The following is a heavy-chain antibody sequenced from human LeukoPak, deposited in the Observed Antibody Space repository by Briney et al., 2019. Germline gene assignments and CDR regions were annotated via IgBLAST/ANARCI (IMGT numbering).Heavy chain of an antibody. V-gene: IGHV5-51*01. CDR2: IYTGDSDT. J-gene: IGHJ4*02. CDR3: ARDRIAGY. CDR1: GYSFSSYW. Sequence: GESLKISCKGSGYSFSSYWIGWVRQMPGKGMESMGIIYTGDSDTRYSPSFRGQVTISADKSINTVYLQWSSLKASDTAMYYCARDRIAGYWGQGTLVTVSS. D-gene: IGHD2-21*01.